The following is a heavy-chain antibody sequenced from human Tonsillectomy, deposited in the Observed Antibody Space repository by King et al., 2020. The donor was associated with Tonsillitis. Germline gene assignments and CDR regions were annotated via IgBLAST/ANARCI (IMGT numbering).Heavy chain of an antibody. CDR1: GFTFSSYA. D-gene: IGHD3-22*01. J-gene: IGHJ3*02. Sequence: VQLVESGGGLVQPGGSLRLSCAASGFTFSSYAMSWVRQAPGKGLEWVSDISGSGGSTNYADSVKGRFTISRDNSKNTQHLQMNSLRAEDTALYYCAKDGGSSGYLGGYAFDIWGQGTMVTDSS. V-gene: IGHV3-23*04. CDR3: AKDGGSSGYLGGYAFDI. CDR2: ISGSGGST.